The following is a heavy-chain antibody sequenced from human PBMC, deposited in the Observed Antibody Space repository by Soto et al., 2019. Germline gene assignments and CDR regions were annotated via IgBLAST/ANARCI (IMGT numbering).Heavy chain of an antibody. CDR1: GGSISSYY. D-gene: IGHD3-22*01. J-gene: IGHJ3*02. Sequence: QVQLQESGPGLVKPSETLSLTCTVSGGSISSYYWSWIRQPPGKGLEWIGYIYYSGSTNYNPSLKSRVTISVATSKNQCSLKRSSVPAADTAVYYCAREEDYYDSSGEGAFDIWGQGTMVTVSS. CDR3: AREEDYYDSSGEGAFDI. V-gene: IGHV4-59*01. CDR2: IYYSGST.